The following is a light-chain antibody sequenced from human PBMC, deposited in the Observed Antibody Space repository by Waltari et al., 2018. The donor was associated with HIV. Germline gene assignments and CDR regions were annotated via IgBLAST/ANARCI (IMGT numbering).Light chain of an antibody. CDR2: EAS. Sequence: IQLTQSPSSLSASVGDRVAMSCRTSQDIGISLAWYQHKPGKHPKLLVSEASGLEGGVPSRFSGSGYETDFTLTITGLQPEDFATYYCEQFHTHPLTFGGGTRVDIK. CDR3: EQFHTHPLT. J-gene: IGKJ4*01. CDR1: QDIGIS. V-gene: IGKV1-13*02.